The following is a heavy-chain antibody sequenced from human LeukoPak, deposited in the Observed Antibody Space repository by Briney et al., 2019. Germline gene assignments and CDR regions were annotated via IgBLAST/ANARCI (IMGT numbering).Heavy chain of an antibody. D-gene: IGHD1-26*01. J-gene: IGHJ4*02. CDR3: ARGVGATSYFDY. CDR1: GGSISSYY. CDR2: IYYSGST. Sequence: SETLSLTCTVSGGSISSYYWSWIRQPPGKGLEWIGYIYYSGSTNYNPSLKSRVTISVDTSKNQFSLKLSSVTAADTAVYNCARGVGATSYFDYWGQGTLVTVSS. V-gene: IGHV4-59*01.